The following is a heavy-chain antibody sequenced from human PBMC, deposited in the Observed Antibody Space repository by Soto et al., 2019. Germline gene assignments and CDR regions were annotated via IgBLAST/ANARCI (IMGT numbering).Heavy chain of an antibody. J-gene: IGHJ4*02. CDR2: IGAGGATT. CDR1: GFSFSSYA. V-gene: IGHV3-23*01. D-gene: IGHD1-7*01. CDR3: AKSLFSPNSRYFDY. Sequence: GGSLRLSCAASGFSFSSYAMNWVRQAPGKGLEWVSIIGAGGATTFYADSVKGRFTISRDNSRNTLFLQMNSLRAEDTAVYYCAKSLFSPNSRYFDYWGQGTLVTVSS.